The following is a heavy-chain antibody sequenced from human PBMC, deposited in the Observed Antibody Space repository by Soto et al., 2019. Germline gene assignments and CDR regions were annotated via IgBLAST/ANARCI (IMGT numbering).Heavy chain of an antibody. V-gene: IGHV3-33*01. CDR1: GFTFSSYG. D-gene: IGHD2-15*01. CDR3: ARDLHCSGGSCYAGGNYYYGMDV. J-gene: IGHJ6*02. CDR2: IWYDGSNK. Sequence: QVQLVESGGGVVQPGRSLRLSCTASGFTFSSYGMHWVRQAPGKGLEWVAVIWYDGSNKYFADSGKGRFTISRDNYKNTLYLQMNSLRAEDTAVYYCARDLHCSGGSCYAGGNYYYGMDVWGQGTTVTVSS.